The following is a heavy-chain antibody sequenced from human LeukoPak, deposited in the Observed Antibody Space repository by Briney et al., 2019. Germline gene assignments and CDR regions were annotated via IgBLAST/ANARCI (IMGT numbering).Heavy chain of an antibody. CDR1: GFTFSSYA. J-gene: IGHJ6*02. D-gene: IGHD3-16*01. V-gene: IGHV3-21*01. CDR3: ARSGLDDYARGYYYGMDV. CDR2: ISSSSSYI. Sequence: GGSLRLSCAASGFTFSSYAMSWVRQAPGKGLEWVSAISSSSSYIYYADSVKGRFTISRDNAKNSLYLQMNSLRAEDTAVYYCARSGLDDYARGYYYGMDVWGQGTTVTVSS.